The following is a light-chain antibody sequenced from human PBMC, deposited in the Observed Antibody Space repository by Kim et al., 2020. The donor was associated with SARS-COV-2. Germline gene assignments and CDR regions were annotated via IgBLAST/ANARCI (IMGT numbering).Light chain of an antibody. V-gene: IGLV2-11*03. CDR3: SSITGSNTGV. CDR1: TSDVVDYNY. Sequence: GQSVTIPCTGATSDVVDYNYVSWYQQHPGKAPKLMIFHVSERPSGVPHRFSGSKSGNTASLTLSGLQAEDEGDYYCSSITGSNTGVFGGGTQVTVL. J-gene: IGLJ3*02. CDR2: HVS.